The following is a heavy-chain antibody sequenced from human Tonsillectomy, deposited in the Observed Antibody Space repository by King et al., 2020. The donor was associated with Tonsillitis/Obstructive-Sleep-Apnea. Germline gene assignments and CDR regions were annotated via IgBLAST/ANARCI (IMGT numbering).Heavy chain of an antibody. CDR3: ARDKVAGATKFDY. V-gene: IGHV3-7*01. CDR2: MKQDGGEI. J-gene: IGHJ4*02. D-gene: IGHD1-26*01. Sequence: VQLVESGGGLVQPGGSLRLSCAASGFTFSTYWMSWVRQTPGKGLEWVANMKQDGGEIYYVDSVKGRFTISRDNAKKSLYLQMNSLRVEEPAVYYCARDKVAGATKFDYWGQGTLVTVSS. CDR1: GFTFSTYW.